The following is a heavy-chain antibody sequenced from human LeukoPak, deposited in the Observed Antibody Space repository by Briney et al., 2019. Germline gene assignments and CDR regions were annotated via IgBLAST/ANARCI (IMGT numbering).Heavy chain of an antibody. D-gene: IGHD3-10*01. J-gene: IGHJ4*02. CDR2: ITPNSGGT. Sequence: ASVKVSCKASGYTFTGQYLHWVRQAPGQGLEWMGWITPNSGGTNYAQKFQGRVTMTRDTSISTAYMELSRLRSDDAAIYYCATGSGTYSPDYWGQGTLVTVSS. V-gene: IGHV1-2*02. CDR3: ATGSGTYSPDY. CDR1: GYTFTGQY.